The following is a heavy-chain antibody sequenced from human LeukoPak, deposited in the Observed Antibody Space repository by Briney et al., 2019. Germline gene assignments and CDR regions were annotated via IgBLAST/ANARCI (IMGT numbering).Heavy chain of an antibody. D-gene: IGHD6-6*01. V-gene: IGHV1-69*13. CDR3: AVRLAARPFHHYYYYMDV. J-gene: IGHJ6*03. Sequence: SVKVSCKASGGTFSSYAISWVRQAPGQGLEWMGGIIPIFGTANYAQKFQGRVTITADESTSTAYMELSSLRSEDTAVYYRAVRLAARPFHHYYYYMDVWGKGTTVTVSS. CDR1: GGTFSSYA. CDR2: IIPIFGTA.